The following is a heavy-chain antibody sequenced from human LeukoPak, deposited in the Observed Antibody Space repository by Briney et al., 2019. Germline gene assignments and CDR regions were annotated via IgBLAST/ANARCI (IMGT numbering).Heavy chain of an antibody. CDR2: ITHSGST. V-gene: IGHV4-34*01. Sequence: PSETLSLTCAVHDGSFSSIYWSWIRQPPGRGLEWIGEITHSGSTNYNPSLKSRVTISLDTSKNQFSLKLNSVTAADAAVYYCARYTMAAAPWFDNWGQGTLVAVSS. D-gene: IGHD3-10*01. CDR1: DGSFSSIY. J-gene: IGHJ4*02. CDR3: ARYTMAAAPWFDN.